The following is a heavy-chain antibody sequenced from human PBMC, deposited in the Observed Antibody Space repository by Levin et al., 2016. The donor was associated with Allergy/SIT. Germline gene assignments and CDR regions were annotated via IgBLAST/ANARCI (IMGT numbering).Heavy chain of an antibody. J-gene: IGHJ6*03. D-gene: IGHD3/OR15-3a*01. V-gene: IGHV3-74*01. CDR3: ARWTQEDHKYYYYYMDV. Sequence: VRQAPGKGLEWVSRINGDGRATSYADSVKGRFTISRDNAKNTLYLQMSSLRAEDTALYFCARWTQEDHKYYYYYMDVWGKGTTVTVSS. CDR2: INGDGRAT.